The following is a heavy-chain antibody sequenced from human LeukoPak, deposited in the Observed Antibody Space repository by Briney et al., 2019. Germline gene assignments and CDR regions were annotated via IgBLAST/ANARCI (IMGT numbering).Heavy chain of an antibody. CDR1: GYTFTSFG. V-gene: IGHV1-18*01. CDR2: ISAYNVNT. Sequence: GASVNVSCKASGYTFTSFGISWVRQAPGQGLEWMGWISAYNVNTNYAQTLQGRVTMTTDTSTSTAYMELRSLRSDDTAVYYCARVGNYYGSGSYFYWGQGTLVTVSS. D-gene: IGHD3-10*01. J-gene: IGHJ4*02. CDR3: ARVGNYYGSGSYFY.